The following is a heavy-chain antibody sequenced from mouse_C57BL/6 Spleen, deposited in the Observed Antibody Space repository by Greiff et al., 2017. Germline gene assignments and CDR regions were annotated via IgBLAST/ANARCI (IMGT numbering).Heavy chain of an antibody. J-gene: IGHJ3*01. CDR3: ARSLDGYYVAWFAY. CDR2: IDPANGNT. V-gene: IGHV14-3*01. CDR1: GFNIKNTY. D-gene: IGHD2-3*01. Sequence: EVKLVESVAELVRPGASVKLSCTASGFNIKNTYMHWVKQRPEQGLEWIGRIDPANGNTKYAPKFQGKATITADTSSNTAYLQLSSLTSEDTAIYYCARSLDGYYVAWFAYWGQGTLVTVSA.